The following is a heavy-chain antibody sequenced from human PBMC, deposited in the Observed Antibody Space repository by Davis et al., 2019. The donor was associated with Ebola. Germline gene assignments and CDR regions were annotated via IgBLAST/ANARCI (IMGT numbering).Heavy chain of an antibody. D-gene: IGHD3-16*01. J-gene: IGHJ5*02. Sequence: PGGSLRLSCAASGFTFSSYAMHWVRQAPGKGLEWVAVISNDGSNKYYADSVKGRFTISIDNSKNTLYLQMNSLRTEDTAVYYCARDWGFDPWGQGTLVTVSS. CDR2: ISNDGSNK. V-gene: IGHV3-30-3*01. CDR3: ARDWGFDP. CDR1: GFTFSSYA.